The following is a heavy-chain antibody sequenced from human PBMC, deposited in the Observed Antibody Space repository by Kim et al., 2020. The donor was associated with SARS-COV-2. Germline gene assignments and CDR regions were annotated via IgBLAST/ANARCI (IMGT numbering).Heavy chain of an antibody. V-gene: IGHV4-39*01. J-gene: IGHJ4*02. CDR1: GGSISSSSYY. CDR3: ARQLRIGGIVVVVAAIGQSFDY. D-gene: IGHD2-15*01. Sequence: SETLSLTCTVSGGSISSSSYYWGWIRQPPGKGLEWIGSIYYSGSTYYNPSLKSRVTISVDTSKNQFSLKLSSVTAADTAVYYCARQLRIGGIVVVVAAIGQSFDYWGQGTLVTVSS. CDR2: IYYSGST.